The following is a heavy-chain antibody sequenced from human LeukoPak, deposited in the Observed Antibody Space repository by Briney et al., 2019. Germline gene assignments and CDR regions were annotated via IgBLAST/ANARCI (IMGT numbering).Heavy chain of an antibody. J-gene: IGHJ4*02. CDR2: ISGSTGRT. D-gene: IGHD2-15*01. V-gene: IGHV3-23*01. CDR1: RFTFSSYA. CDR3: APRVVGSAPFDY. Sequence: GGSLRLSCAASRFTFSSYAMSWVRQAPGKGLEWVSAISGSTGRTYYADSVKGRFTISRDNSKNTLYLQMDNLRAEDTAVYYCAPRVVGSAPFDYWGQGTLVTVSS.